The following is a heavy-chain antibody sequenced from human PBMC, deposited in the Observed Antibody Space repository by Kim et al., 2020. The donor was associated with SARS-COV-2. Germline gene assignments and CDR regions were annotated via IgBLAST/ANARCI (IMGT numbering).Heavy chain of an antibody. Sequence: EQTFQGRLTMPRDTSTSTVYMELSSLRSEDTAVYYCARLQGVEVAGGDYWGQGTLVTVSS. J-gene: IGHJ4*02. V-gene: IGHV1-46*01. CDR3: ARLQGVEVAGGDY. D-gene: IGHD6-19*01.